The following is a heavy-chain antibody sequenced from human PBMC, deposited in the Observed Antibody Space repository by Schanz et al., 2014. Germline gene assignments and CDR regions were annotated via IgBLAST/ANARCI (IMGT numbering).Heavy chain of an antibody. D-gene: IGHD2-21*01. V-gene: IGHV3-23*04. CDR3: AKGQLLSYYFDY. CDR2: ISGSGGDT. J-gene: IGHJ4*02. Sequence: DVQLVESGGGLVQPGGSLRLTCLTSGFTFTDHAMSWVRQAPGKGLEWVSAISGSGGDTYYADSVKGRFTISRDNSKNTLYLQMNSLRAEDTAVYYCAKGQLLSYYFDYWGQGTLVTVSS. CDR1: GFTFTDHA.